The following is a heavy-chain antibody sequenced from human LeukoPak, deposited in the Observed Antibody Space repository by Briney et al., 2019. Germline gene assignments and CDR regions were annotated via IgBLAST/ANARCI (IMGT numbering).Heavy chain of an antibody. CDR3: ARDLEMATNRPYFQH. D-gene: IGHD5-24*01. V-gene: IGHV3-30*19. CDR2: ISYDGSNK. J-gene: IGHJ1*01. CDR1: GFTFSSYG. Sequence: PGGSLRLSCAASGFTFSSYGMHWVRQAPGKGLEWVAVISYDGSNKYYADSVKGRFTISRDNSKNTLHLQMNSLRTEDTAVYYCARDLEMATNRPYFQHWGQGTLVTVSS.